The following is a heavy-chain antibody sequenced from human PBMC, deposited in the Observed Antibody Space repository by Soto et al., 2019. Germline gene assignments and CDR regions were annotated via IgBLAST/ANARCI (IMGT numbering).Heavy chain of an antibody. CDR1: GFTFSNYA. D-gene: IGHD2-15*01. V-gene: IGHV3-9*01. CDR3: AVSSPDIVVLPSSIYFTA. Sequence: GGSLRLSCVASGFTFSNYAMSWVRRAPGKGLEWVAGLSWDRSTVAYADSVQGRFTISRDHAKNSVDLLMDSLRPDDTALYFCAVSSPDIVVLPSSIYFTAWGPGTQVTVSS. J-gene: IGHJ4*02. CDR2: LSWDRSTV.